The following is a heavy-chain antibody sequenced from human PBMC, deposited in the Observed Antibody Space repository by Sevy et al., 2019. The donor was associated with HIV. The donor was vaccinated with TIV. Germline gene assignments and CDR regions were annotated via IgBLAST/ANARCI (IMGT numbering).Heavy chain of an antibody. J-gene: IGHJ5*02. V-gene: IGHV3-23*01. CDR2: ISGRSRST. CDR1: GFTFWSFA. CDR3: AKSPPTNGTTWGDNWFDP. D-gene: IGHD1-1*01. Sequence: GGSLRLSCAASGFTFWSFAMTWVRQAPGKGLEWVSIISGRSRSTYYAASVKGRFTTSRDNSRNTRLRKMNSLRAEDTAVYYCAKSPPTNGTTWGDNWFDPWGQGTLVTVSS.